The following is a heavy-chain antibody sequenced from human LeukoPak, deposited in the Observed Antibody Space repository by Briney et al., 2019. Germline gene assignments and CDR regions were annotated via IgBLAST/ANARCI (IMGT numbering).Heavy chain of an antibody. V-gene: IGHV3-53*01. J-gene: IGHJ6*03. Sequence: GGSLRLSCAASGFTVSSNYMSWVRQAPGKGLEWVSVIYSGGSTYYADSVKGRFTISRDNARNTLYLQMNSLRAEDTAVYYCARDRSGSQNYMDVWGKGATVTVSS. CDR1: GFTVSSNY. CDR3: ARDRSGSQNYMDV. D-gene: IGHD1-26*01. CDR2: IYSGGST.